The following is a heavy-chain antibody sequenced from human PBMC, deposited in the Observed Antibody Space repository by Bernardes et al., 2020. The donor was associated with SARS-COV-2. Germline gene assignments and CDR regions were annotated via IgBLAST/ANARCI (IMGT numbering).Heavy chain of an antibody. Sequence: VGSLRLSCTVSGFSLNSYGMHWVRQAPGRGLEWVTHISYDETNKYYAESVRGRFSVSRDTSRNTVYLQMNSLKSEDTAIYYCTKDRDYADYVFDFWGQGTVVTVTT. J-gene: IGHJ4*02. CDR3: TKDRDYADYVFDF. CDR1: GFSLNSYG. V-gene: IGHV3-30*18. D-gene: IGHD4-17*01. CDR2: ISYDETNK.